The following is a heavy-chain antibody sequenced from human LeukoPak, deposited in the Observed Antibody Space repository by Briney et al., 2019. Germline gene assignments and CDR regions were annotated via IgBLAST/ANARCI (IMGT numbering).Heavy chain of an antibody. Sequence: GGSLRLSCAASGFTVSSNYMSWVRQAPGKGLEWVSVIYSGGSTYYADSVKGRFTISRDNSKNTLYLQMNSLRAEDTAVYYCAKDRYYDILTGYSLLFQHWGQGTLVTVSS. CDR2: IYSGGST. D-gene: IGHD3-9*01. CDR3: AKDRYYDILTGYSLLFQH. J-gene: IGHJ1*01. V-gene: IGHV3-66*01. CDR1: GFTVSSNY.